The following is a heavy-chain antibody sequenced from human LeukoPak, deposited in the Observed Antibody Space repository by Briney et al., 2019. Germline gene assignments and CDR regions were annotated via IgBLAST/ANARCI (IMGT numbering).Heavy chain of an antibody. D-gene: IGHD2-2*01. CDR2: IIPIFSTA. CDR3: ARDSLDCSSTSCYGMD. V-gene: IGHV1-69*05. Sequence: SVKVSCKASGGTFSSYAISWVRQAPGQGLEWMGGIIPIFSTANYAQKFQGRVTITTDESTSTAYMELSSLRSEDTAVYYCARDSLDCSSTSCYGMDWGQGTLVTVSS. CDR1: GGTFSSYA. J-gene: IGHJ4*02.